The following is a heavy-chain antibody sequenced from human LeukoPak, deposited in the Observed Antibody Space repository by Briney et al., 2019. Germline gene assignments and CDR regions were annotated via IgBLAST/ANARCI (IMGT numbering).Heavy chain of an antibody. V-gene: IGHV4-38-2*02. Sequence: SETLSLTCTVSGYSISSGYYWGWIRQPPGKGLEWIGSIYHSGSTYYNPSLKSRVTISVDTSKNQFSLKLSSVTAADTAVYYCARDSRFLEWFIMDYFDCWGQGTLVTVSS. CDR1: GYSISSGYY. J-gene: IGHJ4*02. D-gene: IGHD3-3*01. CDR3: ARDSRFLEWFIMDYFDC. CDR2: IYHSGST.